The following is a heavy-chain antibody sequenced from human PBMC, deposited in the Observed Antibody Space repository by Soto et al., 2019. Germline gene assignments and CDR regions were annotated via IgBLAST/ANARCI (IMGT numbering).Heavy chain of an antibody. CDR2: ITSDTKTI. J-gene: IGHJ4*02. CDR1: GFTFSVYS. CDR3: ARSVEGHFDY. V-gene: IGHV3-48*02. Sequence: EVQLVESGGDLVQRGGSLRLSCVASGFTFSVYSMNWVRQAPGKGLEWFSYITSDTKTIKYADSVKGRLTISRDNAKNSVYLQMNRLRDADTAVYYCARSVEGHFDYWGQGTVVTVSS. D-gene: IGHD6-19*01.